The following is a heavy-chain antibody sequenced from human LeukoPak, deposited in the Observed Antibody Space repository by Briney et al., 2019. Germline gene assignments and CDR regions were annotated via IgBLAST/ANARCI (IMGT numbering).Heavy chain of an antibody. CDR2: IYSCGST. D-gene: IGHD2-21*02. V-gene: IGHV3-66*03. J-gene: IGHJ5*02. CDR1: GFTVSSNY. CDR3: ARDLRNGLANCGGDWGLFDP. Sequence: GGSLRLSCAASGFTVSSNYMSWVRQAPGKGLECVSAIYSCGSTYYADSVKGRFTISRDNSKNTLYLQMNSLRAEDTAVYYCARDLRNGLANCGGDWGLFDPWGQGTLVTVSS.